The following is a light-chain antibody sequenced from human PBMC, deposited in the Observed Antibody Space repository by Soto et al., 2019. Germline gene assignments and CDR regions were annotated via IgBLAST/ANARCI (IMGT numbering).Light chain of an antibody. CDR2: YAS. CDR1: QNINNY. CDR3: QQYENLPT. V-gene: IGKV1-33*01. J-gene: IGKJ5*01. Sequence: DIHITQSPSSLSASVLYRVTITCQASQNINNYLNWYQQKPGRAPKLLIYYASNLEAGVPSRFRGSGSGTDFTLTISRLQPEDISTSSCQQYENLPTFGPGTRLEIK.